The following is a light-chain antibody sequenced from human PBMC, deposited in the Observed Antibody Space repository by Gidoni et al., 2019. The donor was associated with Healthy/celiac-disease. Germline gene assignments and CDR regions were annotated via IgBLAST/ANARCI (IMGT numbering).Light chain of an antibody. Sequence: EIVLTQSPGTLSLSPGERATLSCRASQSVSSSYLAWYQQKPGQAPRLLIYGASSRATGIPDRFSCSGSGTDFTLTISRLEPEDFAVYSCQQYGSSPLTFGQGTKVEIK. CDR3: QQYGSSPLT. V-gene: IGKV3-20*01. J-gene: IGKJ1*01. CDR1: QSVSSSY. CDR2: GAS.